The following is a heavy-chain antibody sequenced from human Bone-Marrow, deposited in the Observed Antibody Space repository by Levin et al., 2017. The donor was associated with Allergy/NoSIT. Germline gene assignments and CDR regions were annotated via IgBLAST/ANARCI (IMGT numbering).Heavy chain of an antibody. Sequence: GGSLRLSCAASGFTFSSYSMNWVRQAPGKGLEWVSYISSSSSTIYYADSVKGRFTISRDNAKNSLYLQMNSLRDEDTAVYYCARKMVRGVIKHYYYYYGMDVWGQGTTVTVSS. V-gene: IGHV3-48*02. CDR1: GFTFSSYS. D-gene: IGHD3-10*01. CDR2: ISSSSSTI. J-gene: IGHJ6*02. CDR3: ARKMVRGVIKHYYYYYGMDV.